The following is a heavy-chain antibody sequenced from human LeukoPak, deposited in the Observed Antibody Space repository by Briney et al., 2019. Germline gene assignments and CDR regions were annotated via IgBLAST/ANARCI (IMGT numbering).Heavy chain of an antibody. CDR2: IYYSGST. V-gene: IGHV4-59*01. D-gene: IGHD6-19*01. J-gene: IGHJ4*02. Sequence: PSETLSLTCTVSGGSISTYYWSWIPQPPGKGLEWIGYIYYSGSTKYNPSLQSRVTISVDTSKNQFSLKLSSVTAADTAVYYCARDKGGYSSAWVFDYWGQGTLVTVSS. CDR3: ARDKGGYSSAWVFDY. CDR1: GGSISTYY.